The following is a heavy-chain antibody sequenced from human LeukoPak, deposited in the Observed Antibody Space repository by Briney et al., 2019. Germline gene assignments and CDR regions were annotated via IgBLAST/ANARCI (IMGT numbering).Heavy chain of an antibody. J-gene: IGHJ5*02. CDR2: ISLSSSYI. Sequence: PGGSLRLSCAASGFAFRRYSMNWVRQAPGKGLAWVSSISLSSSYIYYAASVKGRFTISRDNAKNSVYLQMNSLRAEDTAVYYCAREVNNWFDPWGQGNLVTVSS. V-gene: IGHV3-21*01. CDR3: AREVNNWFDP. CDR1: GFAFRRYS.